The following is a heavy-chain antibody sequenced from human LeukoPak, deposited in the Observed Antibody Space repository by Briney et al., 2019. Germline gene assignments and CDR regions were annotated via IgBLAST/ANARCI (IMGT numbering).Heavy chain of an antibody. Sequence: SETLSLTCTVSGVSMNSYYWSWIRQPPVKGLEWIGYIYYSGGTNYNPSLKSRVTISVDTSKNQFSLRLNSVTAADTAVYYCAREDDLYYFDYWGQGALVTVSS. CDR1: GVSMNSYY. CDR2: IYYSGGT. J-gene: IGHJ4*02. D-gene: IGHD3-3*01. CDR3: AREDDLYYFDY. V-gene: IGHV4-59*01.